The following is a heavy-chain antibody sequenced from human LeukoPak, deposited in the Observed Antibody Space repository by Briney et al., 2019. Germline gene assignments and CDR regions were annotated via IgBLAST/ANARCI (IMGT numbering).Heavy chain of an antibody. V-gene: IGHV4-34*01. CDR1: GGSFSGYY. J-gene: IGHJ4*02. CDR3: ASGLWSGESRPYHYDY. CDR2: INGGST. Sequence: SETLSPTCAVYGGSFSGYYWSWLRQPPGKGLEWIGEINGGSTNYNPSLKSRVTISVDTSMNQFSLKLSSVTAADTAEYYCASGLWSGESRPYHYDYWGQGNLVTVST. D-gene: IGHD3-10*01.